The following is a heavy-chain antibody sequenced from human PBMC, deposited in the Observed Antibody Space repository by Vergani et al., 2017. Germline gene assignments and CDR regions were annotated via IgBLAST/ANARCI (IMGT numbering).Heavy chain of an antibody. CDR3: ARVDMLNGYYFFDY. J-gene: IGHJ4*02. Sequence: QVQLVQSGAEVKKPGASVRVSCKASGFTFTSYHIHWVRQAPGQGLEWMGWINSKSGVTKYVDSLQRRVTMTRDTSTRTTYMELRSLSSDDTAVYYCARVDMLNGYYFFDYWGQGTPVTVSS. CDR2: INSKSGVT. D-gene: IGHD3-9*01. CDR1: GFTFTSYH. V-gene: IGHV1-2*02.